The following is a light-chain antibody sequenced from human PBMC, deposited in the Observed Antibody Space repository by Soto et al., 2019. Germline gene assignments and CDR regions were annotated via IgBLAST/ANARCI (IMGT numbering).Light chain of an antibody. CDR3: QQSYSTPIT. V-gene: IGKV1-39*01. J-gene: IGKJ5*01. Sequence: IQMTQSPSSLSASVGDRVTITCRASQSISLYLSWYLQKPGKAPELLIYASSSLQSGVPSRFSGSGSGTDFTLTISSLQPEDFATYYCQQSYSTPITFGQGTRLEIK. CDR2: ASS. CDR1: QSISLY.